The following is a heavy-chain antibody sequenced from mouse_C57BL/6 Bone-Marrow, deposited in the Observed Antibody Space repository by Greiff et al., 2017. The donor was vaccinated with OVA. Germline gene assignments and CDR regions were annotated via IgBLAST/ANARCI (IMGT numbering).Heavy chain of an antibody. J-gene: IGHJ4*01. V-gene: IGHV1-61*01. Sequence: VQLQQPGAELVRPGSSVKLSCKASGYTFTSYWMDWVKQRPGQGLEWIGNIYPSDSETHYNQKFKDKATLTVDKSSSTAYMQLSSLTSEDSAVYYCAREGDGSSYYYAMGSSGVGDSVTVSP. D-gene: IGHD1-1*01. CDR2: IYPSDSET. CDR3: AREGDGSSYYYAMGS. CDR1: GYTFTSYW.